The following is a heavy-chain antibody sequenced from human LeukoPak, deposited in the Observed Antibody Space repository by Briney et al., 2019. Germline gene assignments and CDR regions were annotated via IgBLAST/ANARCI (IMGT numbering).Heavy chain of an antibody. J-gene: IGHJ2*01. D-gene: IGHD3-22*01. CDR3: ARAYYDTSGYPGWYFDL. Sequence: PSETLSLTCTVSGGSISSYYWSWIRQPAGKGLQWIGRIYTSGSTNYNPSLKSRVTMSVDTSKNQFSLKLTSMTAADTAVYYCARAYYDTSGYPGWYFDLWGRGTLVTVSS. CDR2: IYTSGST. V-gene: IGHV4-4*07. CDR1: GGSISSYY.